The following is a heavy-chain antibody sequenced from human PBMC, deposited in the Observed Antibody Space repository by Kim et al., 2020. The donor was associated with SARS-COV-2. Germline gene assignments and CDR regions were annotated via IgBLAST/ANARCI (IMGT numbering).Heavy chain of an antibody. J-gene: IGHJ4*02. V-gene: IGHV3-23*01. D-gene: IGHD6-6*01. CDR3: AKGDDVEYSSSTPDY. Sequence: DSVKGRFTISRDNSKNTLYLQMNSLRAEDTAVYYCAKGDDVEYSSSTPDYWVQGTLVTVSS.